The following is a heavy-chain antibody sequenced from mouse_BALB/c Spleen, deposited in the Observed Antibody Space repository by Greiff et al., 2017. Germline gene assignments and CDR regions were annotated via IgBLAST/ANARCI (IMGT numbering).Heavy chain of an antibody. V-gene: IGHV1-54*01. CDR1: GYAFTNYL. J-gene: IGHJ2*01. CDR3: ARSGGVITLYFDY. Sequence: VQLQQSGAELVRPGTSVKVSCKASGYAFTNYLIEWVKQRPGQGLEWIGVINPGSGGTNYNEKFKGKATLTADKSSSTAYMQLSSLTSDDSAVYFCARSGGVITLYFDYWGQGTTLTVSS. CDR2: INPGSGGT. D-gene: IGHD1-1*01.